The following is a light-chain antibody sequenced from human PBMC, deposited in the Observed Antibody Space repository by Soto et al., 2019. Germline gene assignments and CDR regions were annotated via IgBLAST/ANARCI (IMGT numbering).Light chain of an antibody. CDR2: GAS. V-gene: IGKV3-20*01. J-gene: IGKJ1*01. Sequence: EIVLTQSPGTLSLSPGERATLSCRASQSLTNNYFAWYQQKPGRALSLLIDGASTRAAGIPDRFSGSGSGRDFTLTISRLEPEDVAVYYCQQYEAVVAFGQGTKVEI. CDR1: QSLTNNY. CDR3: QQYEAVVA.